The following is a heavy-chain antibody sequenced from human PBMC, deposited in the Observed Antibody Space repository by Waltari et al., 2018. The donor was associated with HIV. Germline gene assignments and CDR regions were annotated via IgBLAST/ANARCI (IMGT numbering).Heavy chain of an antibody. CDR3: ARSVRAAGFFYYYGMDV. Sequence: QVQLVQSGAEVKKPGASVKVSCKASGYTFTGYYMHWVRRDTGQGLEWMGWINPNSGGTNYARKFQGRVTMTRDTSISTAYMELSRLRSDDTAVYYCARSVRAAGFFYYYGMDVWGQGTTVTVSS. D-gene: IGHD6-13*01. CDR2: INPNSGGT. CDR1: GYTFTGYY. V-gene: IGHV1-2*02. J-gene: IGHJ6*02.